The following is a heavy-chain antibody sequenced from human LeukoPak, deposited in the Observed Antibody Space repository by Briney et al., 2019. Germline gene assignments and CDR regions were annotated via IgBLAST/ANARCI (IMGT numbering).Heavy chain of an antibody. CDR2: IIPIFGTA. D-gene: IGHD5-18*01. CDR3: AGAQVYSYGYVEYYFDY. J-gene: IGHJ4*02. V-gene: IGHV1-69*05. CDR1: GGTFSSYA. Sequence: ASVKVSCKASGGTFSSYAISWVRQAPGPGLEWMGGIIPIFGTANYAQKFQGRVTITTDESTSTAYMELSSLRSEDTAVYYCAGAQVYSYGYVEYYFDYWGQGTLVTVSS.